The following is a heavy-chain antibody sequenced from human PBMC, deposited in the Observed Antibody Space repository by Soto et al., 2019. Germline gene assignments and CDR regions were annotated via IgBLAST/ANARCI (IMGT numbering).Heavy chain of an antibody. CDR1: GFSFSSYA. CDR3: AKDFLGYCSSTSCYYDY. Sequence: PGGSLRLSCAASGFSFSSYAMSWVRQPPGKGLEWVSGISGSGDSTYYADFVKGRSTISRDNSKNTLYLRISSLRAEDTAVYYCAKDFLGYCSSTSCYYDYWGQGTLVTVSS. CDR2: ISGSGDST. V-gene: IGHV3-23*01. D-gene: IGHD2-2*01. J-gene: IGHJ4*02.